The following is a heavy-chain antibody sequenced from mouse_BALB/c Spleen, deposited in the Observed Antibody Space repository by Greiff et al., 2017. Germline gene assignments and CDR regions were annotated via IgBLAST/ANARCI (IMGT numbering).Heavy chain of an antibody. CDR1: GFNIKDYY. Sequence: EVKLMESGAELVRSGASVKLSCTASGFNIKDYYMHWVKQRPEQGLEWIGWIDPENGDTEYAPKFQGKATMTADTSSNTAYLQLSSLTSEDTAVYYCNAQIYYGYLAYWGQGTLVTVSA. J-gene: IGHJ3*01. V-gene: IGHV14-4*02. CDR2: IDPENGDT. D-gene: IGHD2-2*01. CDR3: NAQIYYGYLAY.